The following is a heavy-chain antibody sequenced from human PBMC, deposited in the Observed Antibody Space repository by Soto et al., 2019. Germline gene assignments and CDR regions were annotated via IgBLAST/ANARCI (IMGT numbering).Heavy chain of an antibody. J-gene: IGHJ4*02. CDR3: ARTVYYDSSGYHDY. D-gene: IGHD3-22*01. V-gene: IGHV4-59*01. Sequence: PSETLSLTCTVSGGSISSYFWSWIWQPPGKGLEWIGYIYYSGSTNYNPSLKSRVTISVDTSKNQFSLKLSSVTAADTAVYYCARTVYYDSSGYHDYWGQGTLVTVSS. CDR1: GGSISSYF. CDR2: IYYSGST.